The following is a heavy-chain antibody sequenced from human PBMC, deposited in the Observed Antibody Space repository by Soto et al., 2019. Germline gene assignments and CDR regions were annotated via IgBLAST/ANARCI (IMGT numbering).Heavy chain of an antibody. CDR3: AKHAAAAAPDY. D-gene: IGHD6-13*01. CDR1: GLTLSSYA. CDR2: ISGSGGGT. Sequence: GGSLTLSCAASGLTLSSYAMNWVRQAPGKGLEWVSLISGSGGGTYYADSVKGRFTISRDNSKNTLYLQMNSLRAEDTAVYYCAKHAAAAAPDYWGQGTLVTVSS. J-gene: IGHJ4*02. V-gene: IGHV3-23*01.